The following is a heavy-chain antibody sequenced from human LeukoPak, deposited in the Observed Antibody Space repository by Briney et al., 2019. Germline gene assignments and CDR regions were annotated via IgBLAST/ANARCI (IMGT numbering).Heavy chain of an antibody. D-gene: IGHD3-10*01. CDR2: IDSGGIT. CDR1: GFTVSSNY. Sequence: PGGSLRLSCAASGFTVSSNYMNWVRQGPGKGLEWVSVIDSGGITDYADSVRGRFTISRDNSKNTLYLQMKSLRAEDTAVYYCARGYTDYYGSGSYYQAWGQGTLVTVSS. V-gene: IGHV3-66*01. J-gene: IGHJ4*02. CDR3: ARGYTDYYGSGSYYQA.